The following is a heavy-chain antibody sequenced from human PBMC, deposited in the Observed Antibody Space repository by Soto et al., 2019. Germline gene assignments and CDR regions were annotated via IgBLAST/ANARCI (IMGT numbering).Heavy chain of an antibody. V-gene: IGHV3-74*01. J-gene: IGHJ4*02. CDR1: GFSFSGYW. CDR3: ARGGAYVYGPQYD. Sequence: EVQLVESGGGLVQPGGSLRLSCATSGFSFSGYWIHWVRQAPGEGLVWVSHINGDGSSTNYADSVKGRFTIPRDYAKNTLYLQMNSLRVEDTAVYYCARGGAYVYGPQYDWGQGTLVTVSS. CDR2: INGDGSST. D-gene: IGHD3-16*01.